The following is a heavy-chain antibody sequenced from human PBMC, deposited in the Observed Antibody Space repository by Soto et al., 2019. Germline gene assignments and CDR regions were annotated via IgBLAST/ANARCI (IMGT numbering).Heavy chain of an antibody. Sequence: EVQLVESGGGLIQPGGSLRLSCAASGFTFSSNDMNWVRHAPGKGLEWVSLIYSGGSTYYADSVKGRFTISRDNSKNTLYLQMSSLRAEDTAVYYCATRPLLPGAPWCPGTMVTVSS. CDR3: ATRPLLPGAP. V-gene: IGHV3-53*01. CDR1: GFTFSSND. CDR2: IYSGGST. J-gene: IGHJ3*01. D-gene: IGHD3-22*01.